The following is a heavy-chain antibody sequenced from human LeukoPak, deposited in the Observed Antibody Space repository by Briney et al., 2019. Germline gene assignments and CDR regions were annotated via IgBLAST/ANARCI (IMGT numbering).Heavy chain of an antibody. J-gene: IGHJ4*02. CDR3: ARDGTSTDDY. Sequence: ASVKVSCKASGYTFSNFGINWVRQAPGQGLEWMGWISGNNDNQNYGQKFQGRFTVTTDSSTNTAYMELTNLGFDDTAVYYCARDGTSTDDYWGQGTLVTVSS. CDR1: GYTFSNFG. D-gene: IGHD2-2*01. V-gene: IGHV1-18*01. CDR2: ISGNNDNQ.